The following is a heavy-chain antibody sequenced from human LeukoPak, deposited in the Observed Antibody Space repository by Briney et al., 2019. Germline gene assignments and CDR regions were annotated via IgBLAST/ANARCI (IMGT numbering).Heavy chain of an antibody. Sequence: SETLSLTCTVSGGSISSSSYYWGWIRQPPGKGLEWIGSIYYSGSTYYNPSLKSRVTISVDTSKNQFSLKLSSVTAADTAVYYCARDGGDYWGQGTLVTVSS. J-gene: IGHJ4*02. V-gene: IGHV4-39*02. CDR1: GGSISSSSYY. D-gene: IGHD3-3*01. CDR3: ARDGGDY. CDR2: IYYSGST.